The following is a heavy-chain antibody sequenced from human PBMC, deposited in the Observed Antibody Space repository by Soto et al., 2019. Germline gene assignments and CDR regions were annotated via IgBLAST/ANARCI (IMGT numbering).Heavy chain of an antibody. J-gene: IGHJ4*02. CDR3: VRAGRMSQGVTTSSAFDY. CDR1: GFSFNTYA. CDR2: ISYDGYNK. Sequence: QVQLVESGGDVVQPGRSLRLSCAASGFSFNTYAIHWVRQPPGKGLEWVAVISYDGYNKYYADSVRGRFTISRDNSKNTLYLQMNSLRREDTAMYYCVRAGRMSQGVTTSSAFDYWGQGTLVTVSS. D-gene: IGHD2-21*02. V-gene: IGHV3-30-3*01.